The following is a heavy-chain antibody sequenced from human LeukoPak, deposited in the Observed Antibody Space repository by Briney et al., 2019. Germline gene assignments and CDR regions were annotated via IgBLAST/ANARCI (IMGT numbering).Heavy chain of an antibody. CDR1: GFTFSSYG. CDR3: ARDMVVVAASDY. Sequence: GGSLRLSCAASGFTFSSYGMSWVRQAPGKGLEWVSAISGSGGSTYYADSVKGRFTISRDNAKNSLYLQMNSLRAEDTAVYYCARDMVVVAASDYWGQGTLVTVSS. V-gene: IGHV3-23*01. D-gene: IGHD2-15*01. CDR2: ISGSGGST. J-gene: IGHJ4*02.